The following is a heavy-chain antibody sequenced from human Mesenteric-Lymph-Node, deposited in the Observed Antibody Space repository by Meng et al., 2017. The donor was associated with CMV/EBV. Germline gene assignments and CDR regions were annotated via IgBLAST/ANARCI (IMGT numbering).Heavy chain of an antibody. J-gene: IGHJ4*02. V-gene: IGHV3-49*04. Sequence: GGSLRLSCVASGFTFSTYTMNWVRQAPGKGLEWVGFIRNKAYGGTTEYAASVKGRFTISRDDSKSIAYLQMNSLKTEDTAVYYCTRALKRYSNYEGYWGQGTLVTVSS. CDR2: IRNKAYGGTT. CDR3: TRALKRYSNYEGY. D-gene: IGHD4-11*01. CDR1: GFTFSTYT.